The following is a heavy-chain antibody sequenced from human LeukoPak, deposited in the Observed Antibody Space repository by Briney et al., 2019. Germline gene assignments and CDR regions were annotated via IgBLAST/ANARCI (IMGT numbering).Heavy chain of an antibody. Sequence: PGGSLRLSCAASGITVSSNYMSWVRQAPGKGLEWVSVIYSDGRTYYTGSVKGRFSISRDNSKNTLYLQMNSLRAEDTAVYYCARSNCNSCSLRFWYFFDYWGQGTLVTVSS. CDR1: GITVSSNY. CDR3: ARSNCNSCSLRFWYFFDY. J-gene: IGHJ4*02. CDR2: IYSDGRT. D-gene: IGHD1/OR15-1a*01. V-gene: IGHV3-66*01.